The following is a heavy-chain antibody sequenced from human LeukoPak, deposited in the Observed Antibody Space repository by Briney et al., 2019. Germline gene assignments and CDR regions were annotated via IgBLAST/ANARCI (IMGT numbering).Heavy chain of an antibody. CDR2: INIDGSGT. CDR1: GFTFSNYW. D-gene: IGHD7-27*01. V-gene: IGHV3-74*01. Sequence: GGSLRLSCAASGFTFSNYWMHWVRQAPGKGLVWVSRINIDGSGTTYADSVKGRFTISRDNAKNTLYLQMNSLRVEDTAVYYCARVRPGYYYMDVWVKGTTVTVSS. J-gene: IGHJ6*03. CDR3: ARVRPGYYYMDV.